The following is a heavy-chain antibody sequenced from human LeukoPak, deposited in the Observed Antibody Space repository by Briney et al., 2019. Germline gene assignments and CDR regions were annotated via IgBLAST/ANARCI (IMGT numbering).Heavy chain of an antibody. D-gene: IGHD2/OR15-2a*01. CDR1: GSYW. CDR2: INSDESWT. J-gene: IGHJ4*02. Sequence: GGSLRLSCAASGSYWMHWVRQAPGKGLVWVSHINSDESWTSYADSVKGRFTISKDNAKNTVYLQMNNLRAEDTAVYYCVSFYETYWGRGTLVTVSS. CDR3: VSFYETY. V-gene: IGHV3-74*01.